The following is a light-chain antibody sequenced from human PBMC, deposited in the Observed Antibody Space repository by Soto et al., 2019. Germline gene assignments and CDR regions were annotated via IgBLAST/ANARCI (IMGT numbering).Light chain of an antibody. CDR3: AAWDDSLNGYV. J-gene: IGLJ1*01. CDR1: SSNIGSNT. V-gene: IGLV1-44*01. CDR2: SNN. Sequence: QSVLTQPPSASGPPGRRVVISCPGSSSNIGSNTVNWYQQLPGTAPRLLIYSNNHRPSGVPDRFSGSTSGTSASLAISGLQSDDEADYYCAAWDDSLNGYVFATGTKVTVL.